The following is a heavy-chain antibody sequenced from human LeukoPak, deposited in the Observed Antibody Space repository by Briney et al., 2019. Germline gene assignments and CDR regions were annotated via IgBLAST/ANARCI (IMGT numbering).Heavy chain of an antibody. CDR1: GFTFSSYG. Sequence: GGSLRLSCAASGFTFSSYGMHWVRQAPGKGLEWVAVISYDGSNKYYADSVKGRFTISRDNSKNTLYLQMNSLRAEDTAVYYCARTITDDHNRLGALDIWGQGTMVTVSS. V-gene: IGHV3-30*03. J-gene: IGHJ3*02. CDR2: ISYDGSNK. D-gene: IGHD3-10*01. CDR3: ARTITDDHNRLGALDI.